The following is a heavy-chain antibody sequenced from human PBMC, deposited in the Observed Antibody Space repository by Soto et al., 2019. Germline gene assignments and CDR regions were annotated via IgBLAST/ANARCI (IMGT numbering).Heavy chain of an antibody. CDR3: TTAPPITMVRGAIFGMDV. CDR2: IKSKTDGGTT. Sequence: EVQLVESGGGLVKPGGSLRLSCAASGFTFSNAWMSWVRQAPGKGLEWVGRIKSKTDGGTTDYAAPVKGRFTISRDDSKTTLYLQMNSLKTEDTAVYYCTTAPPITMVRGAIFGMDVWGQGTTVTVSS. J-gene: IGHJ6*02. V-gene: IGHV3-15*01. CDR1: GFTFSNAW. D-gene: IGHD3-10*01.